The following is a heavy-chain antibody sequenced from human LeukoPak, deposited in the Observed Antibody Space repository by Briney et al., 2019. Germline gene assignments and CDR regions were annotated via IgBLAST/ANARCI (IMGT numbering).Heavy chain of an antibody. CDR2: IYHSGST. D-gene: IGHD2-15*01. J-gene: IGHJ1*01. V-gene: IGHV4-38-2*02. CDR3: TKIEVGADDFDYFQH. Sequence: SETLSLTCTVSGYSISSDYYWGWIRQPPGKGLEWIGPIYHSGSTSYNPSLKSRVTISVDTSKNQFSLKLTSVTAADTAVYYCTKIEVGADDFDYFQHWGQGTLVTVSS. CDR1: GYSISSDYY.